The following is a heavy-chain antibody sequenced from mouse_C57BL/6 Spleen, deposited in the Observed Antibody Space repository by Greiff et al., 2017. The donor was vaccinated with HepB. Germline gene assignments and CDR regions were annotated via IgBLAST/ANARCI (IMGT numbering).Heavy chain of an antibody. CDR3: ARHYSNYPWFAY. V-gene: IGHV5-6*02. CDR2: ISSGGSYT. Sequence: EVKLEESGGDLVKPGGSLKLSCAASGFTFSSYGMSWVRQTPDKRLEWVATISSGGSYTYYPDSVKGRFTISRDNAKNTLYLQMSSLKSEDTAMYYCARHYSNYPWFAYWGQGTLVTVSA. J-gene: IGHJ3*01. CDR1: GFTFSSYG. D-gene: IGHD2-5*01.